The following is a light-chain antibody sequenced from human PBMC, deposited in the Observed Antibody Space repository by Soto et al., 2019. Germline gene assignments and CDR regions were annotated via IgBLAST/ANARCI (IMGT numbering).Light chain of an antibody. CDR1: QSVSSSY. J-gene: IGKJ3*01. CDR2: GAS. V-gene: IGKV3-20*01. CDR3: QQYASSPVFP. Sequence: EIVLTQSPGTLSLSPGERATLSCRASQSVSSSYLAWYQQKPGQAPRLLIYGASSSATGIPDRFSGSGSGTDFTLTISRLEPEDFAVYYCQQYASSPVFPFGPGTKVDIK.